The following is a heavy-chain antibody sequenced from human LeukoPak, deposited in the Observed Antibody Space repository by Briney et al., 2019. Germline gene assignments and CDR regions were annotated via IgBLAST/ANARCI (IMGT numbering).Heavy chain of an antibody. CDR2: INHSGST. Sequence: SETLSLTCAVYGGSFSGYYWSWIRQPPGKGLEWIGEINHSGSTNYNPSLKSRVTISVDTSKNQFSLKLSSVTAADTAVYYCARDVHCSSTSCLRHYYYGMDVWGQGTTVTVSS. D-gene: IGHD2-2*01. CDR1: GGSFSGYY. CDR3: ARDVHCSSTSCLRHYYYGMDV. V-gene: IGHV4-34*01. J-gene: IGHJ6*02.